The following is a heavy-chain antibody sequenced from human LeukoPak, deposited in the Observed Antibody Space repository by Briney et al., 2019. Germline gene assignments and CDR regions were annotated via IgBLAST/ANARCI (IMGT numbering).Heavy chain of an antibody. Sequence: SETLSLTCAVYGGSFSCYYRSWIRQPPGKGLEWIGEINHSGSTNYNPSLKSRVTISVDTSKNQFSLKLSSVTAADTAVYYCARGKSYYDFWSGFYHFEQWGQRTLVTVSS. V-gene: IGHV4-34*01. J-gene: IGHJ4*02. CDR2: INHSGST. CDR3: ARGKSYYDFWSGFYHFEQ. CDR1: GGSFSCYY. D-gene: IGHD3-3*01.